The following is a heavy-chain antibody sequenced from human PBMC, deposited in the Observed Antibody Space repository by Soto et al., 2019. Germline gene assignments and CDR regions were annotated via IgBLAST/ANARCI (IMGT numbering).Heavy chain of an antibody. V-gene: IGHV3-23*01. J-gene: IGHJ4*02. CDR2: ISGGSTNA. CDR3: AKEAARPGPCDS. CDR1: GFTFSSYP. Sequence: PGGSLRLSCEASGFTFSSYPMSWVRQAPGKGLEWVAGISGGSTNAYYADSVKGRITISRDNSKNTLYLQLNSLSPEDTAVYYCAKEAARPGPCDSWGQGTLVTVS. D-gene: IGHD6-6*01.